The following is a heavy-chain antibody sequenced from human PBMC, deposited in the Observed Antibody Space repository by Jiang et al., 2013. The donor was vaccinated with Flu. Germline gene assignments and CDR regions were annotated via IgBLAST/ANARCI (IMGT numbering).Heavy chain of an antibody. CDR3: ARVWLRPYYFDY. V-gene: IGHV4-59*01. Sequence: GPGLVKPSETLSLTCTVSGGSISSYYWSWIRQPPGKGLEWIGYIYYSGSTNYNPSLKSRVTISVDTSKNQFSLKLSSVTAADTAVYYCARVWLRPYYFDYWGQGTLVTVSS. D-gene: IGHD3-22*01. CDR1: GGSISSYY. CDR2: IYYSGST. J-gene: IGHJ4*02.